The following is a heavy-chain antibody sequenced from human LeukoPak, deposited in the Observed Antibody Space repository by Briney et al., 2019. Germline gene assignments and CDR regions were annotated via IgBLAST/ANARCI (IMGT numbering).Heavy chain of an antibody. J-gene: IGHJ6*02. D-gene: IGHD3-16*01. CDR2: INHNGNVN. Sequence: GGSLRFSCAASGFTFSSYWMNWARQAPGKGLEWVASINHNGNVNYYVDSVKGRFTISRDNAKNSLYLQMSNLRAEDTAVYFCARGGGLDVWGQGATVTVSS. CDR1: GFTFSSYW. V-gene: IGHV3-7*03. CDR3: ARGGGLDV.